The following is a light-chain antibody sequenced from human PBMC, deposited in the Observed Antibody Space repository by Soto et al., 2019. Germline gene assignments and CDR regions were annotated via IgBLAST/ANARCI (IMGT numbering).Light chain of an antibody. CDR3: QQYNNWSPLA. CDR2: GAA. Sequence: EIVMTRSPATLSVSPGEGATLSYRASRRVSSSLAWYQQTPGRAPRLPIYGAATRATGIPTRFSGSGSGTEFTLTISSLQSEDVAVYYCQQYNNWSPLAFGGGTKVDI. V-gene: IGKV3-15*01. CDR1: RRVSSS. J-gene: IGKJ4*01.